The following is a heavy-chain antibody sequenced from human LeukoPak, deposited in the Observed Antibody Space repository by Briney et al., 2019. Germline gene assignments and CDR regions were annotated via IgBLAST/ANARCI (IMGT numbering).Heavy chain of an antibody. V-gene: IGHV4-4*08. CDR1: GGSIRGYY. CDR3: ARDGTVRGGDY. CDR2: IHYSGST. Sequence: SETLSLTCTVSGGSIRGYYWSWIRQTSGKGLEWIGYIHYSGSTNYNPSLKSRVTMSVDTSKNHFSLKLSSVTAADTAVYYCARDGTVRGGDYWGQGTLVTVSS. D-gene: IGHD4-17*01. J-gene: IGHJ4*02.